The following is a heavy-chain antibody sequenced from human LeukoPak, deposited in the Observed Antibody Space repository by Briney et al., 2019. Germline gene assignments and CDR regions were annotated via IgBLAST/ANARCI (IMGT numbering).Heavy chain of an antibody. CDR2: ISGSGGST. D-gene: IGHD2-21*02. J-gene: IGHJ4*02. Sequence: PGGSLRLSCAASGFTFSSYAMSWVRQAPGKGLEWVSAISGSGGSTYYADSVKGRFTISRDNSKNTLYLQMNSLRAENTAVYYCAKDHIVVVTASFDYWGQGTLVTVSS. CDR3: AKDHIVVVTASFDY. CDR1: GFTFSSYA. V-gene: IGHV3-23*01.